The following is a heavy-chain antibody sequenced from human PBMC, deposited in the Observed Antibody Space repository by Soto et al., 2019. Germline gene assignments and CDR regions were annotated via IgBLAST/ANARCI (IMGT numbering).Heavy chain of an antibody. CDR1: GYAFSFG. J-gene: IGHJ4*02. V-gene: IGHV1-18*01. D-gene: IGHD3-10*01. Sequence: ASVKVSCKASGYAFSFGFSWVRQAPGQGLEWMGWISASDGSTNSASKFRGRISMTTDTSTHTAYLDLLSLTSDDTAMYFCATSSSGSGSYYRFDNWGQGTLVPVSS. CDR3: ATSSSGSGSYYRFDN. CDR2: ISASDGST.